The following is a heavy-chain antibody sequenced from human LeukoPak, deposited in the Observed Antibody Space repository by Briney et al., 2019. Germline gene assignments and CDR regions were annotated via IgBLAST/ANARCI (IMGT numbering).Heavy chain of an antibody. Sequence: ASVKVSCKASGYTFTGYYMHWVRQAPGQGLEWMGWINPNSGGTNYAQKFQGRVTMTRDTSISTAYMELSSLTSDDTAVYYCASKGAGYCRSSNCQGAFDFWGQGSMVTISS. D-gene: IGHD2-2*01. CDR1: GYTFTGYY. CDR3: ASKGAGYCRSSNCQGAFDF. J-gene: IGHJ3*01. CDR2: INPNSGGT. V-gene: IGHV1-2*02.